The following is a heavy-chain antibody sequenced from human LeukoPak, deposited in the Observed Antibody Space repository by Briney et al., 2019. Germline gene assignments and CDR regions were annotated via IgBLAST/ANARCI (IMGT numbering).Heavy chain of an antibody. J-gene: IGHJ6*02. CDR3: ARDHYYGMDV. V-gene: IGHV4-59*01. CDR1: GGSISSYY. Sequence: SETLSLTCTVSGGSISSYYWSWIRQPPGKGLEWIGYIYYSGSTNYNPSLKSRVTISVDTSKNQFTLKLSSVTAADTAVYYCARDHYYGMDVWGQGTTVTVSS. CDR2: IYYSGST.